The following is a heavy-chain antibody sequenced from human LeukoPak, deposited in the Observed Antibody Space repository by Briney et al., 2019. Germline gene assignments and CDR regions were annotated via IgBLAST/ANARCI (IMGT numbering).Heavy chain of an antibody. V-gene: IGHV3-7*05. Sequence: GGSLRLSCAASGLTFSSYWMSWVRQAPGKGLEWVANIKQDGSEKYYVDSVKGRFTISRDNAKDSLYLQMNSLRAEDTAVYYCAKGEDDFWSGYLYWGQGTLVTVSS. D-gene: IGHD3-3*01. CDR2: IKQDGSEK. CDR3: AKGEDDFWSGYLY. CDR1: GLTFSSYW. J-gene: IGHJ4*02.